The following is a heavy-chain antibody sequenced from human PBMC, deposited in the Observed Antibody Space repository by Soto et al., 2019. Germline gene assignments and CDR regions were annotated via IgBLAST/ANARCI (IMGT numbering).Heavy chain of an antibody. V-gene: IGHV4-34*01. D-gene: IGHD3-10*01. CDR3: ARENYYGSGSHKYNWFDP. CDR2: INHSGST. J-gene: IGHJ5*02. Sequence: SETLSLTCAVYGGSFSGYYWSYIRQPPGKGLEWIGEINHSGSTTYNPSLRSRVTMSVDTSKNQFSLKLSSVTAADTAVYYCARENYYGSGSHKYNWFDPWGQGTLVTVSS. CDR1: GGSFSGYY.